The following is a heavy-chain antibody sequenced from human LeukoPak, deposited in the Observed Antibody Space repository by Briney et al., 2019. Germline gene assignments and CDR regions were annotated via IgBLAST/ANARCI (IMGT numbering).Heavy chain of an antibody. Sequence: SETLSLTCTVSGGSISSYYWSWIRQPPGKGLEWMGYIYYSGSTNYNPSLKSRVTISVDTSKNQFSLKLSSVTAADTAVYYCARDFLDSSGLPYYGMDVWGQGTTVTVSS. V-gene: IGHV4-59*01. CDR2: IYYSGST. J-gene: IGHJ6*02. D-gene: IGHD3-22*01. CDR1: GGSISSYY. CDR3: ARDFLDSSGLPYYGMDV.